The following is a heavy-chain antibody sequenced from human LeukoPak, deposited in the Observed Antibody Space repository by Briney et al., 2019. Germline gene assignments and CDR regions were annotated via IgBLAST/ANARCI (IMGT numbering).Heavy chain of an antibody. CDR3: ARDIPRHRYYDILTDYYYYYMDV. D-gene: IGHD3-9*01. CDR2: IWYDGNNK. J-gene: IGHJ6*03. V-gene: IGHV3-33*01. CDR1: GFTFSSYG. Sequence: GGSLRLSCAASGFTFSSYGMHWVRQAPGKGLEWVAAIWYDGNNKTYADSVKGRFTISRDNSKNTLHLQMNSLRDEDTAVYYCARDIPRHRYYDILTDYYYYYMDVWGKGTTVTVSS.